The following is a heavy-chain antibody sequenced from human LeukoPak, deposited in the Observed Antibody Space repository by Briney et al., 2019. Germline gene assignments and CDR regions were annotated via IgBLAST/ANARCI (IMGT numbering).Heavy chain of an antibody. CDR1: GFTFSSYG. J-gene: IGHJ4*02. Sequence: GGTLRLSCAASGFTFSSYGMSWVRQAPGKGLEWVSAISTSGGSTYYADSVKGRFTISRDNAKNSLYLQMNSLRAEDTAVYYCARGHDYMDYWGQGTLVTVSS. V-gene: IGHV3-21*01. CDR3: ARGHDYMDY. CDR2: ISTSGGST.